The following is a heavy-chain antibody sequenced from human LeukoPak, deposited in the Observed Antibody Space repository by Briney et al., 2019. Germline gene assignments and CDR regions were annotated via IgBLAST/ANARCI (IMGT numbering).Heavy chain of an antibody. Sequence: SETLSFTCTVSGVSISSYYWSWIRQPPGKGLEGMGYIYYSGSTNYNPSLKSRVTISVDTSKNQFSLKLSSVTAADTAVYYWARGKVQGVIFDYWGQGTLVTVSS. CDR2: IYYSGST. J-gene: IGHJ4*02. V-gene: IGHV4-59*01. CDR3: ARGKVQGVIFDY. D-gene: IGHD3-10*01. CDR1: GVSISSYY.